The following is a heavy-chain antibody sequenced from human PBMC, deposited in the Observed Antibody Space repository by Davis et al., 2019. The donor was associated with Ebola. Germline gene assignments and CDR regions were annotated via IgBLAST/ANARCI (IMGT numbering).Heavy chain of an antibody. V-gene: IGHV1-2*02. D-gene: IGHD2-2*01. J-gene: IGHJ5*02. CDR2: ISPNTGST. CDR1: GYTFTVYY. CDR3: ARGLRDSIVVAPTTTDWFDP. Sequence: ASVKVSCKASGYTFTVYYIHWVRQAPGQGLEWMGWISPNTGSTIIAQKFRDRGTMTRATSTSTLYMELRGLRFDDTAVYYCARGLRDSIVVAPTTTDWFDPWGQGTLVTVSS.